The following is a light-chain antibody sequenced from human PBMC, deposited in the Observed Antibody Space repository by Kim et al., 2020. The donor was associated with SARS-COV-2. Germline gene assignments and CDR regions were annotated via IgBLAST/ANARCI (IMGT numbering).Light chain of an antibody. CDR1: KLVDKF. Sequence: VSPGQTASITCSGDKLVDKFVSWYQQKPGQSPVVLIYQHTKRPSWIPERFSGSISGNTATLTISGTQAMDEADYYCQAWDSTTHVFGTGTKVTVL. CDR3: QAWDSTTHV. V-gene: IGLV3-1*01. CDR2: QHT. J-gene: IGLJ1*01.